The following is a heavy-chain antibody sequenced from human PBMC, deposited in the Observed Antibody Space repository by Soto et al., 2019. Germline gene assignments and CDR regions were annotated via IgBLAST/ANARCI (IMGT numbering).Heavy chain of an antibody. V-gene: IGHV3-23*01. Sequence: GGSLRLSCAASGFTISTYAMTWVRQAPGKGLECVSGVTGSGSQIYYADSVKGRFTISKDNPKNTLYLQMSSLREEDTALYYCAKDAVYRDGLWLMDSWGQGTLVTVSS. J-gene: IGHJ5*02. D-gene: IGHD2-21*01. CDR2: VTGSGSQI. CDR1: GFTISTYA. CDR3: AKDAVYRDGLWLMDS.